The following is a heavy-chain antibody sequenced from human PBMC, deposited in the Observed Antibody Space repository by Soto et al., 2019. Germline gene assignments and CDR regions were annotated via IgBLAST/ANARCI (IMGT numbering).Heavy chain of an antibody. Sequence: QVQLVQSGAEVKKPGSSVKVSCKASGGTFSSYAISWVRQAPGQGLEWMGGIIPIFGTANYAQKFQGRVTITADKSTSTAYMELSSRRSEDTAVYYCAALWFGEAPAGMDVWGQGTTVTVSS. J-gene: IGHJ6*02. D-gene: IGHD3-10*01. V-gene: IGHV1-69*06. CDR1: GGTFSSYA. CDR2: IIPIFGTA. CDR3: AALWFGEAPAGMDV.